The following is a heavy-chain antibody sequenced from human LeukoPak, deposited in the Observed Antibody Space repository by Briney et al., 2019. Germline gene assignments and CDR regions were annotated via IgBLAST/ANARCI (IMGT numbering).Heavy chain of an antibody. V-gene: IGHV3-9*03. CDR3: AKGGSSGYNSWFDY. CDR2: ISWNSGSI. CDR1: GFTFDDYA. J-gene: IGHJ4*02. Sequence: HTGGSLRLSCAASGFTFDDYAMHWVRQAPGKGLEWVSGISWNSGSIGYADSVKGRFTISRDNAKNSLYLQMNSLRAEDMALYYCAKGGSSGYNSWFDYWGQGTLVTVSS. D-gene: IGHD3-22*01.